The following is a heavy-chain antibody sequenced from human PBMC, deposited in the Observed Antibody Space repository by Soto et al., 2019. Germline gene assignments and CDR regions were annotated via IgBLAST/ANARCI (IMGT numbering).Heavy chain of an antibody. J-gene: IGHJ4*02. D-gene: IGHD2-15*01. CDR3: AKNGGCSHYAFDY. V-gene: IGHV4-34*01. CDR2: IGASGAT. CDR1: GGPLIDYN. Sequence: QVQLQQWGAGLLKPSETLSLTCGVSGGPLIDYNWSWIRQAPGAGLEWIGEIGASGATNYNPSLTSGVTITQDMSTSKFSVRLTSVTAADAAVEDCAKNGGCSHYAFDYWGQGALITVSS.